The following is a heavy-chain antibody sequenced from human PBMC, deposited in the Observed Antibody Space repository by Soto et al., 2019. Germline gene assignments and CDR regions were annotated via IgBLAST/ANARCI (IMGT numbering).Heavy chain of an antibody. J-gene: IGHJ4*02. CDR2: IVPMYDSV. V-gene: IGHV1-69*06. CDR3: ASWRSYSGSYCFDY. Sequence: QVQLVQSGAEVKNPGASVKVSCEASGGTFNTYTINWVRQAPGRGLEWVGQIVPMYDSVNYAENFHGRVTITADKSTNTPYMELTSLRSEDTALDFCASWRSYSGSYCFDYWGQGTLVTVSS. D-gene: IGHD1-26*01. CDR1: GGTFNTYT.